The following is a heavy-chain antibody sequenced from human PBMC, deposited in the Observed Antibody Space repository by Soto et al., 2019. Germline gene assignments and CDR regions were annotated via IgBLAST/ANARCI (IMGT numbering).Heavy chain of an antibody. CDR2: ISYDGSDI. CDR3: AIVRVADSPLDH. J-gene: IGHJ4*02. V-gene: IGHV3-30*03. D-gene: IGHD3-10*02. CDR1: GFIFSNYG. Sequence: QVQLVESGGGVVQPGRSLRLSCAGSGFIFSNYGMHWVRQAPGKGLEWVAFISYDGSDILYADSVKGRFTISRDNSKSTLFLHMNRPRAEDTAFYFCAIVRVADSPLDHWGQGSLVTVSS.